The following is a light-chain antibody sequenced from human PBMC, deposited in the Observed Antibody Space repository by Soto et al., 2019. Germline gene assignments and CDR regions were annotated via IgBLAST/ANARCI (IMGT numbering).Light chain of an antibody. V-gene: IGLV2-14*01. CDR1: SSDIGAYDY. Sequence: QSALTQPASLSGSPGQSITISCTGTSSDIGAYDYVSWFQQHPGKAPKLMISEVNNRPSGVSNRFSGSKSGNTAYLTISGLQVEDEAESFCFSFTTPCTHVLGTVTKVTVL. CDR3: FSFTTPCTHV. J-gene: IGLJ1*01. CDR2: EVN.